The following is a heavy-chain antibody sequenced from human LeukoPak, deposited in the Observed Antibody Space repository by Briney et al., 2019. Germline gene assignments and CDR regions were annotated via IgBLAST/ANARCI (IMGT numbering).Heavy chain of an antibody. CDR3: ARASLITIFGVFNH. J-gene: IGHJ4*02. CDR1: GFTFSSYA. CDR2: ISGSGGST. D-gene: IGHD3-3*01. V-gene: IGHV3-23*01. Sequence: PGGSLRLSCAASGFTFSSYAMSWVRQAPGKGLEWVSAISGSGGSTYYADSVKGRFTISRDNAKNSLYLQINSLRAEDTAVYYCARASLITIFGVFNHWRQGTLVTVSS.